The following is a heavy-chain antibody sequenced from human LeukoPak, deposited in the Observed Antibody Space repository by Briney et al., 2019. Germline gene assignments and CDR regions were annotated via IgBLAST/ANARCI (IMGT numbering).Heavy chain of an antibody. CDR2: INHSGST. V-gene: IGHV4-34*01. CDR3: ARGRGFGELFTY. CDR1: GGSFSGYY. J-gene: IGHJ4*02. D-gene: IGHD3-10*01. Sequence: PSETLSLTCAVYGGSFSGYYWSWIRQPAGKGLEWIGEINHSGSTNYNPSLKSRVTISVDTSKNQFSLKLSSVTATDTAVYYCARGRGFGELFTYWGQGTLVTVSS.